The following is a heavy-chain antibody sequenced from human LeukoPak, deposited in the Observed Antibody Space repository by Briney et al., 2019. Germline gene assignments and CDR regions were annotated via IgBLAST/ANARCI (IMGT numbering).Heavy chain of an antibody. D-gene: IGHD2-2*01. Sequence: ASVKVSCKASGYTFTSYDINWVRQATGQGLEWMGWMNPNSGNTGYAQKFQGRVTMTRNTSISTAYMELSSLRSEDTAVYYCARVLIVVVPAARLPNPKTYYYYGMDVWGRGTTVTVSS. J-gene: IGHJ6*02. CDR2: MNPNSGNT. V-gene: IGHV1-8*01. CDR1: GYTFTSYD. CDR3: ARVLIVVVPAARLPNPKTYYYYGMDV.